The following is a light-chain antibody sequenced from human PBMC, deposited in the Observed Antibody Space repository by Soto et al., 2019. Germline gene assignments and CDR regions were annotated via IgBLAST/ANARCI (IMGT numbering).Light chain of an antibody. Sequence: IVLTQSPGTPSLSPGERATLSCRASQSVSSNYLAWYQQKPGQAPRLLIYGASSRATGIPDRFSGSGSGTDFTLTISRLEPADFAVFYCQQYGSSPLTFGGGTMVEIK. CDR3: QQYGSSPLT. V-gene: IGKV3-20*01. CDR1: QSVSSNY. CDR2: GAS. J-gene: IGKJ4*01.